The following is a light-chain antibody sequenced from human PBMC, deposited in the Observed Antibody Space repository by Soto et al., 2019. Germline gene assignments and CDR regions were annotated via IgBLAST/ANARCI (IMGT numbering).Light chain of an antibody. J-gene: IGKJ5*01. CDR3: QQLHSYSIA. CDR1: QGSSNN. V-gene: IGKV1-9*01. Sequence: DIQLTQSPSFLSASVGDRVTITCRASQGSSNNLAWYQQKPGKAPQLLIYAASTLQSGVPSRFSGSGSGTEFTLTINILQPEDIATYHCQQLHSYSIAFGPGTRLEIK. CDR2: AAS.